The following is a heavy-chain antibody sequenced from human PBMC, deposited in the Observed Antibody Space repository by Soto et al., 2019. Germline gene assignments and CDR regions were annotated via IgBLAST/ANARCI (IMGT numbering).Heavy chain of an antibody. D-gene: IGHD6-6*01. J-gene: IGHJ5*02. Sequence: SETLSLTCAVSGGSISSSNWWGWVRQPPGKGLEWIGEIYHSGSTNYNPSLKSRVTISVDKSKNQFSLKLSSVTAADTAVYYCASGVLSSGWFDPWGQVTLVTVSS. CDR2: IYHSGST. CDR3: ASGVLSSGWFDP. V-gene: IGHV4-4*02. CDR1: GGSISSSNW.